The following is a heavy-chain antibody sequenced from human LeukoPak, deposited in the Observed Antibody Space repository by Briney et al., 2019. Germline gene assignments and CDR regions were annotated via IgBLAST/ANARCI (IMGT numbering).Heavy chain of an antibody. V-gene: IGHV4-38-2*02. Sequence: PSETLSLTCTASGYSISSGYYWGWIRQPPGKGLEWIGSIYHSGSTYYNPSLKSRVTISVDTSKNQFSLKLSSVTAADTAVYYCARDYDGYKPRNVFDYWGQGTLVTVSS. CDR2: IYHSGST. CDR3: ARDYDGYKPRNVFDY. J-gene: IGHJ4*02. D-gene: IGHD5-24*01. CDR1: GYSISSGYY.